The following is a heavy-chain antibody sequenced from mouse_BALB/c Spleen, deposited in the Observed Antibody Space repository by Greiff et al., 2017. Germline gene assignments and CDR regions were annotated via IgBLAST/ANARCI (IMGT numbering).Heavy chain of an antibody. CDR3: TRVTGGYYAMDY. J-gene: IGHJ4*01. CDR1: GYTFTSYY. Sequence: LQESGAELVKPGASVKLSCKASGYTFTSYYMYWVKQRPGQGLEWIGEINPSNGGTNFNEKFKSKATLTVDKSSSTADMQLSSLTSEDSAVYYCTRVTGGYYAMDYWGQGTSVTVSS. D-gene: IGHD2-12*01. CDR2: INPSNGGT. V-gene: IGHV1S81*02.